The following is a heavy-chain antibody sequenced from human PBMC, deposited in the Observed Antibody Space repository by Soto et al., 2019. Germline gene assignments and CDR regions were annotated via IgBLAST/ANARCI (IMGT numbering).Heavy chain of an antibody. D-gene: IGHD3-10*01. V-gene: IGHV3-66*01. CDR1: GFTFDDYT. Sequence: GGSLRLSCAASGFTFDDYTMHWVRQAPGKGLEWVSVIYSGGSTYYADSVKGRFTISRDNSKNTLYLQMNSLRAEDTAVYYCARDSFSNYGSGSSSGQGTLVTVSS. CDR3: ARDSFSNYGSGSS. CDR2: IYSGGST. J-gene: IGHJ5*02.